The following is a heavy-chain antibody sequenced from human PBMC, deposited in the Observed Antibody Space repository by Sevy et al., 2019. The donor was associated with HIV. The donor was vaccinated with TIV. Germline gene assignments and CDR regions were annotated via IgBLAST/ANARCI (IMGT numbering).Heavy chain of an antibody. V-gene: IGHV3-23*01. CDR2: VTGSGSST. D-gene: IGHD3-22*01. J-gene: IGHJ4*02. CDR1: GFSFSSYA. CDR3: AKHHTSGYYRFDY. Sequence: GGSLRLSYAASGFSFSSYAMSWVRQAPGKGLEWVSTVTGSGSSTYYTDAVKGRFTISRDNSKNTLYLQMNTLRAEDTAIYYCAKHHTSGYYRFDYWGQGTLVTVSS.